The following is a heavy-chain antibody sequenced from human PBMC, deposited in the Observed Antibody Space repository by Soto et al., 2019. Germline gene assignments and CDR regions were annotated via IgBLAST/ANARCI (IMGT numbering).Heavy chain of an antibody. J-gene: IGHJ6*02. Sequence: GESLKISCKGSGYSSTSYWIGWVRQMPGKGLEWMGIIYPGDSDTRYSPSFEGQVTISADKSITTTYLQWSSLEASDSAMFYCARARLMGPGGYYRVMDVWGQATKVTVCS. CDR2: IYPGDSDT. CDR1: GYSSTSYW. CDR3: ARARLMGPGGYYRVMDV. V-gene: IGHV5-51*01. D-gene: IGHD1-26*01.